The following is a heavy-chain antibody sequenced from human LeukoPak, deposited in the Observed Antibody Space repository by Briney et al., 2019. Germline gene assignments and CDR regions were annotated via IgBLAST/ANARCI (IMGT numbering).Heavy chain of an antibody. V-gene: IGHV4-61*02. Sequence: SQTLSLTCTVSGGSISSGSYYWSWIRQPAGKGLEWIGRIYTSGSTNYNPSLKSRVTISVDTSKNQFSLKLSSVTAADTAVYYCARGPYCSSTSCYRDLFDYWGQGTLVTVSS. CDR3: ARGPYCSSTSCYRDLFDY. CDR2: IYTSGST. CDR1: GGSISSGSYY. J-gene: IGHJ4*02. D-gene: IGHD2-2*01.